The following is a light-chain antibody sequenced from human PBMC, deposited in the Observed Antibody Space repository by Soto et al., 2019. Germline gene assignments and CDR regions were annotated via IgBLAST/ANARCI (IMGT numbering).Light chain of an antibody. CDR1: QGIGDY. J-gene: IGKJ4*01. CDR2: DTS. V-gene: IGKV3-11*01. CDR3: QQRGNWPLT. Sequence: EIVLTQSPATLSLSPGERATLSCRASQGIGDYLAWYQQKPGQPPRLLIYDTSNRASGIPARFSGSASGTDFTLTISSLEPEDFAVYYCQQRGNWPLTFGGGTKVEIK.